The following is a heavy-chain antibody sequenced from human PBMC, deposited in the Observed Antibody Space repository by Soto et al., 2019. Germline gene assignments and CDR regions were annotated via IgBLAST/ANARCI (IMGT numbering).Heavy chain of an antibody. D-gene: IGHD6-6*01. J-gene: IGHJ4*02. CDR2: ISGSGGST. CDR3: AKDTLAYSSSHFHEADY. Sequence: EVQLLESGGGLVQPGGSLRLSCAASGFTFSSYAMSWVRQAPGKGLEWVSAISGSGGSTYYADSVKGRFTISRDNSKNTLYLQMNSLRAEDTAVYYCAKDTLAYSSSHFHEADYWGQGTLVTVSS. CDR1: GFTFSSYA. V-gene: IGHV3-23*01.